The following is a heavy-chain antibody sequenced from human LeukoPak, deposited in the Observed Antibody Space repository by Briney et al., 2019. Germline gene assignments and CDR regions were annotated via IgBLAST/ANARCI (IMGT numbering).Heavy chain of an antibody. D-gene: IGHD3-3*01. J-gene: IGHJ4*02. V-gene: IGHV4-39*01. Sequence: SETLSLTCTVSGGSISSNNCFWGWIRQPSGKGLEWIGSIYDSGSTYYNPSLKSRVTISVDTSKNQFSLKLNSVTAADTAMYYCQSRFLEWLLDYWGQGTLVTVSS. CDR1: GGSISSNNCF. CDR3: QSRFLEWLLDY. CDR2: IYDSGST.